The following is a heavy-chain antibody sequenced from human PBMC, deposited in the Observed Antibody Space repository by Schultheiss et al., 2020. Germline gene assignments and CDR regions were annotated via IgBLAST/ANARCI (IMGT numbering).Heavy chain of an antibody. Sequence: GGSLRLSCAASGFTFDDYAMHWVRQAPGKGLEWVSGISWNSGSVGYADSVKGRFTISRDNAKNSLYLQMNGLRVEDTALYFCAKVSSSNWHYYYPMDVWGQGTTVTVSS. CDR1: GFTFDDYA. J-gene: IGHJ6*02. CDR2: ISWNSGSV. CDR3: AKVSSSNWHYYYPMDV. D-gene: IGHD6-13*01. V-gene: IGHV3-9*01.